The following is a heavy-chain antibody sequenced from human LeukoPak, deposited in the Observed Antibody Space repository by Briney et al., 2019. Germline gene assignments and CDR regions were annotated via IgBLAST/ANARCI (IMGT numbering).Heavy chain of an antibody. Sequence: GGSLRLSCAASGFTFSRYAMSWVRQAPGKGLEWVSAMSVSGGPTFYAASAKGRFTISRDDSKTTLYLQMSSLSAEATAIYYCAKDRWNSAWSIAGVSWRQGTVV. CDR1: GFTFSRYA. CDR3: AKDRWNSAWSIAGVS. CDR2: MSVSGGPT. J-gene: IGHJ5*02. D-gene: IGHD1/OR15-1a*01. V-gene: IGHV3-23*01.